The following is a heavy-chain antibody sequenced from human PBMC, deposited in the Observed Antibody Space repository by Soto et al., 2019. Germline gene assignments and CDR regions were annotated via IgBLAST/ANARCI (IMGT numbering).Heavy chain of an antibody. CDR3: ARPGYSNYGPGVEA. D-gene: IGHD4-4*01. V-gene: IGHV3-74*01. J-gene: IGHJ6*02. CDR2: IDSDGSTT. Sequence: EVQLVESGGGLVQPGGSLRLSCAASGFTFSVYWMHWVRQAPGKGLVWVSRIDSDGSTTSYADSVKGRFTISRDNAKSTLYLQMTSLRAEDTAVYSCARPGYSNYGPGVEAWGQGTRSPSP. CDR1: GFTFSVYW.